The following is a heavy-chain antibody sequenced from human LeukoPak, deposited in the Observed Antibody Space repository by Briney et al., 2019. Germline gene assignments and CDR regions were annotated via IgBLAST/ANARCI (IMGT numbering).Heavy chain of an antibody. Sequence: PGGSLRLSCVASGFTLSSSVMSWVRQAPGKGLEWVSTFSGSSGNTYYADSVKGRFTISRDNSKNTVYLQMNSLRAEETAVYYCAKREARSFEYWGQGTLVTVSS. D-gene: IGHD5-24*01. CDR2: FSGSSGNT. CDR1: GFTLSSSV. CDR3: AKREARSFEY. V-gene: IGHV3-23*01. J-gene: IGHJ4*02.